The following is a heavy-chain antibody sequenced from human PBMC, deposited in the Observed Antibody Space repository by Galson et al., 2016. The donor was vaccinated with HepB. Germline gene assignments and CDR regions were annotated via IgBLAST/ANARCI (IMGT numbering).Heavy chain of an antibody. V-gene: IGHV3-33*01. CDR2: IWYDGITK. D-gene: IGHD3-3*01. CDR3: ARGSSFYHYWSPSRPYWLDP. Sequence: SLRLSCAASGFTFSNYGIHWVRQAPGQGLEWVAVIWYDGITKYYSDSVKGRFTVSRDNSKTTVYLQMNSLRAEDTAVYYCARGSSFYHYWSPSRPYWLDPWGQGTLVTVSS. CDR1: GFTFSNYG. J-gene: IGHJ5*02.